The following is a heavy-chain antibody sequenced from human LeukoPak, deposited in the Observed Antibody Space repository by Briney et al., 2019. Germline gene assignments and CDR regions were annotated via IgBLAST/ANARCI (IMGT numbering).Heavy chain of an antibody. CDR3: ARDYIAVSARGTEYFQH. CDR1: GFTFNNYW. J-gene: IGHJ1*01. CDR2: IKEDGSEK. D-gene: IGHD6-19*01. Sequence: GGSLRLSCAASGFTFNNYWMGWVRQAPGKGLEWVANIKEDGSEKNYVDSVKGRFTISRDNAKNSLYLQMNSLRAEDTAFYYCARDYIAVSARGTEYFQHWGQGTLVTVSS. V-gene: IGHV3-7*03.